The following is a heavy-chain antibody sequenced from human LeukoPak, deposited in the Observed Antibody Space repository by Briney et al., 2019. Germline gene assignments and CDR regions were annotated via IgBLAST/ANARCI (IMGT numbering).Heavy chain of an antibody. CDR1: GGTFSSYA. CDR2: IIPILGIA. CDR3: ARDGLSWNPGAFDI. J-gene: IGHJ3*02. V-gene: IGHV1-69*04. Sequence: GASVKVSCKASGGTFSSYAISWVRQAPGQGLEWMGRIIPILGIANYAQKFQGRVTITADKSTSTAYMELSSLRSEDTVVYYCARDGLSWNPGAFDIWGQGTMVTVSS. D-gene: IGHD1-1*01.